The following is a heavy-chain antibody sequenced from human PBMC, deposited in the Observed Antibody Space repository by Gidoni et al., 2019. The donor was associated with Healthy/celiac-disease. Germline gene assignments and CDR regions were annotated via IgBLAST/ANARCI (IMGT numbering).Heavy chain of an antibody. J-gene: IGHJ4*02. D-gene: IGHD3-10*01. CDR3: AKAPRSVVRGAYFDY. CDR2: ISYDGSNK. Sequence: QVHLVESGGGVVQPGRSLRLSCAASGFTFSSYGMHWVRQAPGKGLEWVAVISYDGSNKYYADSVKGRFTISRDKSKNTLYLQMNSLRAEDTAVYYCAKAPRSVVRGAYFDYWGQGTLVTVSS. V-gene: IGHV3-30*18. CDR1: GFTFSSYG.